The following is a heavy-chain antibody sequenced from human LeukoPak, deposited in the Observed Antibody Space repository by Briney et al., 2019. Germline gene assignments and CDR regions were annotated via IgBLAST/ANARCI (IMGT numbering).Heavy chain of an antibody. CDR1: GGSISSSSYY. J-gene: IGHJ4*02. D-gene: IGHD2-15*01. V-gene: IGHV4-39*07. Sequence: PSETLSLTCTVSGGSISSSSYYWGWIRQPPGKGLEWIGSIYYSGSTYYNPSLKSRVTISVDTSKNQFSLKLSSVTAADTAVYYCARDNGRGSPVWGQGTLVTVSS. CDR3: ARDNGRGSPV. CDR2: IYYSGST.